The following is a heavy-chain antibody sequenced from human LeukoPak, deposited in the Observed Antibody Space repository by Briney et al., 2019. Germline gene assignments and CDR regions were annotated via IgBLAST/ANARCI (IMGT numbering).Heavy chain of an antibody. CDR3: ARDPYKNKDYSNYGAFDI. D-gene: IGHD4-11*01. V-gene: IGHV3-7*01. CDR1: EFIFSSYK. J-gene: IGHJ3*02. CDR2: IKYDGREI. Sequence: GGSLRLSCAAFEFIFSSYKMNWVRQAPGKGLEWVASIKYDGREIQYVDSVKGRFTISRDNAKRSLYLEMTSLRVEDTAVFYCARDPYKNKDYSNYGAFDIWGQGTMVTVSS.